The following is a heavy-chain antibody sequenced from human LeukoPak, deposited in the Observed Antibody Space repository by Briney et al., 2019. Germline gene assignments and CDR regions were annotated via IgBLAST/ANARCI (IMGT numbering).Heavy chain of an antibody. CDR3: AKDYELRFPSPPGD. J-gene: IGHJ4*02. Sequence: PGGSLRLSCAASGFTFSDYYMSWIRQAPGKGLEWVSYISSGGSPVFYADSVRGRFTISRDNAKNSLYLQMNSLRADDTAVYYCAKDYELRFPSPPGDWGQGTLVTVSS. CDR1: GFTFSDYY. CDR2: ISSGGSPV. D-gene: IGHD3-3*01. V-gene: IGHV3-11*04.